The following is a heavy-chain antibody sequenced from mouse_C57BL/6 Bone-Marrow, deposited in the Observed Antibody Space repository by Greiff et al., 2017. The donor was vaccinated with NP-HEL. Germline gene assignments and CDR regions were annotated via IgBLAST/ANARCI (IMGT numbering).Heavy chain of an antibody. Sequence: QVQLKQPGAELVKPGASVKLSCKASGYTFTSYWMQWVKQRPGQGLEWIGEIDPSDSYTNYNQKFKGKATLTVDTSSSTAYMQLSSLTSEDSAVYYCARPLFAYWGQGTRVTVSA. V-gene: IGHV1-50*01. J-gene: IGHJ3*01. CDR2: IDPSDSYT. CDR1: GYTFTSYW. CDR3: ARPLFAY.